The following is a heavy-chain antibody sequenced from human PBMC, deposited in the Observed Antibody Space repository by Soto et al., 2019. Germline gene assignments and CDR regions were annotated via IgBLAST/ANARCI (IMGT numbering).Heavy chain of an antibody. CDR1: GYTFTSYD. CDR3: ARVQANYGMDV. J-gene: IGHJ6*02. CDR2: MNPNSANT. V-gene: IGHV1-8*01. Sequence: QVQLVQSGAEVKKPGASVKVSCKASGYTFTSYDINWVRQATGQGLEWMGWMNPNSANTDYAQKFQGRGTMTRNTSISTSYMALISLRSEATAVYSCARVQANYGMDVWGQGSTVTVSS.